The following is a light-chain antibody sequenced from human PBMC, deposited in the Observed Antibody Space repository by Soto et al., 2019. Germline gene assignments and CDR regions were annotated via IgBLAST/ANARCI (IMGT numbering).Light chain of an antibody. CDR1: QGIRIS. J-gene: IGKJ2*01. Sequence: DIQMTQSPSSLSTSVGDRVTITCQASQGIRISLYWYQHKPGKAPKRLIYDASSLLIGVPSRFSGGGPGTYFTLTISSLEPEDIAIYYCQKLENVPLTFGKGTKLE. V-gene: IGKV1-33*01. CDR3: QKLENVPLT. CDR2: DAS.